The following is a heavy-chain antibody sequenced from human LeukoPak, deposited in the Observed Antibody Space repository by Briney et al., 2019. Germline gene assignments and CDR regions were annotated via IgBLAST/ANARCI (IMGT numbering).Heavy chain of an antibody. D-gene: IGHD5-24*01. CDR1: RFTFINSA. CDR3: ARDKGDGYLHLDY. J-gene: IGHJ4*02. CDR2: IYSGGST. Sequence: PGRSLRLFCAASRFTFINSAMHWVRQAPGKGLERVSVIYSGGSTYYADSVKGRFTISRDNSKNTLYLQMNSLRAEDTAVYYCARDKGDGYLHLDYWGQGTLVTVSS. V-gene: IGHV3-66*01.